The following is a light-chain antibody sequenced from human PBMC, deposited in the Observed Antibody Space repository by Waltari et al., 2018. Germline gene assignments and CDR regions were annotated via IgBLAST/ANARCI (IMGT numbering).Light chain of an antibody. CDR2: VTS. CDR1: QGVSSK. J-gene: IGKJ1*01. V-gene: IGKV3-15*01. CDR3: QQYNNWPPWT. Sequence: EIVMTQSPATLSVSPGERATLSCRASQGVSSKLAWYQQKPGQPPRLLLYVTSVRAAGIPARFSGSGAGTEFTLTISSLQSDDFAVYYCQQYNNWPPWTFGQGTKVEIK.